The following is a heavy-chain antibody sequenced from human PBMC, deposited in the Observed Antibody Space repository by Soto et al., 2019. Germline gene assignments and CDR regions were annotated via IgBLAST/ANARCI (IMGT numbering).Heavy chain of an antibody. CDR2: IIPILGIA. D-gene: IGHD3-16*01. CDR1: GGTFSSYA. V-gene: IGHV1-69*04. CDR3: ARDPDYDSVGY. J-gene: IGHJ4*02. Sequence: SVKVSFTASGGTFSSYAIALVRQAPGQGLEWMGRIIPILGIANYAQKFQGRVTITADKSTSTAYMELRSLRSEDTAVYYCARDPDYDSVGYWGQGTLVTVSS.